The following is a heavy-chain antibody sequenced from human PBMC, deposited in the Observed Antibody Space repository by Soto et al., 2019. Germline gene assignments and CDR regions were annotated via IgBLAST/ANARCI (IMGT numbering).Heavy chain of an antibody. Sequence: SETLSLTCAVYGGPFSGYYWSWIRQPPGKGLEWIGEINHSGSTNYNPSLKSRVTISVDTSKNQFSLKLSSVTAADTAVYYCARNGAYYYGSGSYNDLYYFDYWGQGTLVTVSS. CDR2: INHSGST. J-gene: IGHJ4*02. CDR1: GGPFSGYY. V-gene: IGHV4-34*01. D-gene: IGHD3-10*01. CDR3: ARNGAYYYGSGSYNDLYYFDY.